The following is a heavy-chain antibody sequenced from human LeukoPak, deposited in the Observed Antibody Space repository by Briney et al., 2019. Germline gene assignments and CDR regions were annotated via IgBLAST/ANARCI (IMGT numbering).Heavy chain of an antibody. V-gene: IGHV3-48*03. CDR2: ISGGGGTI. J-gene: IGHJ4*02. CDR3: ARDTYYGSGKIDY. CDR1: GFTFSSYE. Sequence: GSLRLSCAASGFTFSSYEMNWVRQTPGKGLEWVSYISGGGGTIYYADSVKGRFTISRDNAKNSLYLQVNSLRVEDTAVYYCARDTYYGSGKIDYWGQGTLVTVSS. D-gene: IGHD3-10*01.